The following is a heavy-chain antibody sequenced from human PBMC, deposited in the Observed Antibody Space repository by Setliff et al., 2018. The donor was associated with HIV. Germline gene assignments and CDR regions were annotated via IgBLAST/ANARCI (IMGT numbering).Heavy chain of an antibody. Sequence: AGGSLRLSCAASGLNVNNYGMHWVRQAPGKGLEWVAVIWYNGSNTFYAESVKGRFTISRDDSKNTAYLQMNSLKTEDTAVYYCSCSGYDSYFDYWGQGTPVTVSS. CDR1: GLNVNNYG. CDR3: SCSGYDSYFDY. J-gene: IGHJ4*02. D-gene: IGHD5-12*01. V-gene: IGHV3-33*01. CDR2: IWYNGSNT.